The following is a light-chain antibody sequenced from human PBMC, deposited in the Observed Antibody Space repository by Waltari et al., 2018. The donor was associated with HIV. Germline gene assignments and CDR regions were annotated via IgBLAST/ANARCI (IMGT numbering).Light chain of an antibody. J-gene: IGLJ3*02. V-gene: IGLV2-14*01. CDR1: STDFRFYDL. CDR2: GVS. CDR3: SSLTVSGTLV. Sequence: QSALTQPASVSGSPGPSITLSCTGTSTDFRFYDLVSWYQQHPGKAPHLLIYGVSNRPSGISFRFFGCKSARQTAALTISGLQAEDEGDYYCSSLTVSGTLVFGGGTKLTVL.